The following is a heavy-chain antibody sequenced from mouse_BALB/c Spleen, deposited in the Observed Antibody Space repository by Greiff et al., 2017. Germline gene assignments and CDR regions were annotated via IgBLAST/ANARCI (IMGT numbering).Heavy chain of an antibody. CDR2: IYYSGTI. Sequence: VQLKQSGPGLVKPSQTVSLTCTVTGISITTGNYRWSWIRQFPGNKLEWIGYIYYSGTITYNPSLTSRTTITRDTSKNQFFLEMNSLTAEDTATYYCARERPYYFDYWGQGTTLTVSS. CDR3: ARERPYYFDY. CDR1: GISITTGNYR. J-gene: IGHJ2*01. V-gene: IGHV3-5*02.